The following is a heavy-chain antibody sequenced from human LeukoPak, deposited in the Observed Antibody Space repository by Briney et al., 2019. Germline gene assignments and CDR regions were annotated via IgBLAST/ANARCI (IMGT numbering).Heavy chain of an antibody. CDR1: GFTFSSYS. J-gene: IGHJ4*02. Sequence: PGGSLRLSCAASGFTFSSYSMNWVRQAPAKGLEGVSSISSSSSYIYYADSPKGPFTISRNNAKNSLYLQMNSLRAEDTAVYYCARDFDQDYWGQGTLVTVSS. CDR3: ARDFDQDY. V-gene: IGHV3-21*01. D-gene: IGHD2-2*01. CDR2: ISSSSSYI.